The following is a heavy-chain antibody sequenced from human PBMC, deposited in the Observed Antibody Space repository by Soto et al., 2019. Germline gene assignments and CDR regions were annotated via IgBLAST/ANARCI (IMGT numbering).Heavy chain of an antibody. V-gene: IGHV1-69*01. Sequence: QVQLVQSGAEVKKPGSSVKVSCKASGGTFSSYAISWVRQAPGQGLEWMGGIIPIFGTANYAQKFQGRVTITADEATSTAYMELSSLRSEDTAVYYCATGPRDYYDSSGYSSAFDIWGQGTMVTVSS. CDR2: IIPIFGTA. J-gene: IGHJ3*02. CDR1: GGTFSSYA. D-gene: IGHD3-22*01. CDR3: ATGPRDYYDSSGYSSAFDI.